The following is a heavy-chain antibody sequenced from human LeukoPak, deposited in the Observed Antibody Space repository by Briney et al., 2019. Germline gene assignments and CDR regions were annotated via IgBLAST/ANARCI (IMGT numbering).Heavy chain of an antibody. D-gene: IGHD1-26*01. J-gene: IGHJ3*02. Sequence: PSETLSLTCTVSGGSISSYYWSWIRQPPGKGLEWIGYIYYSGSTSYNPSLKSRVTISVDTSKKQFSLKLSSVTAADTAFYYCARYIVSYPHDAFDIWGQGTMVTVST. CDR3: ARYIVSYPHDAFDI. CDR1: GGSISSYY. CDR2: IYYSGST. V-gene: IGHV4-59*01.